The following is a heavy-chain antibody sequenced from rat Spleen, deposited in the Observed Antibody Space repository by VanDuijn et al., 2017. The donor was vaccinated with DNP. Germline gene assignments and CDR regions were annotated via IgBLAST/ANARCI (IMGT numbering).Heavy chain of an antibody. CDR3: ARHRTISPYYYDMDA. V-gene: IGHV5-29*01. CDR1: GFTFSNHG. Sequence: EVQLVESGGGPVQPGRSLKLSCAASGFTFSNHGMAWVRQAPTKGLEWVASISYDGSSTYYRDSVKGRFTISRDNAQSTLYLQMDSLRSEDTATYYCARHRTISPYYYDMDAWGQGASVTVSS. CDR2: ISYDGSST. J-gene: IGHJ4*01.